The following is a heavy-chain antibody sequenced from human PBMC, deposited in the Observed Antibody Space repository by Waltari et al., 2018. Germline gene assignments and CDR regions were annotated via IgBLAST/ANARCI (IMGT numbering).Heavy chain of an antibody. Sequence: QVHLMQSGAEVKKPGASVKVSCKTSGYTITGYYMHWVRQAPGQGLEWMGWVNPNSGDTNYAQKFQGRVTMTRDTSISTAYMELSRLRSDDAAVYFCARELLVVTSPYYGLDVWGQGTTVTVSS. CDR1: GYTITGYY. V-gene: IGHV1-2*02. CDR3: ARELLVVTSPYYGLDV. J-gene: IGHJ6*02. CDR2: VNPNSGDT. D-gene: IGHD2-15*01.